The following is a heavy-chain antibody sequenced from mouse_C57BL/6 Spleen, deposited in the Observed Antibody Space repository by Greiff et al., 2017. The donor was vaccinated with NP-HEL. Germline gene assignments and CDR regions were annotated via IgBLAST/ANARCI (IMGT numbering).Heavy chain of an antibody. Sequence: EVQLQQSGAELVRPGASVKLSCKASGFNIKNDYMHWVKQRPEQGLEWIGWIDPENGDTEYASKFQGKATITADTSSNTAYMQLSSLTSEDTAVYYCTPEGYGNRPFAYWGQGTLVTVSA. V-gene: IGHV14-4*01. CDR2: IDPENGDT. CDR3: TPEGYGNRPFAY. CDR1: GFNIKNDY. D-gene: IGHD2-10*02. J-gene: IGHJ3*01.